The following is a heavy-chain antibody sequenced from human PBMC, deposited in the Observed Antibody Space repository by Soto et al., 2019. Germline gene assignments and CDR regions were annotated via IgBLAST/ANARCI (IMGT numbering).Heavy chain of an antibody. V-gene: IGHV1-18*01. Sequence: QVQLVQSGAEVKKPGASVKVSCKASGYTFTSYGISWVRQAPGQGLEWMGWISTYNGNTKYAQKLQGRATMTTDTTPRTAYMELRSLRSDDTAVFYCAREMVRGVGSDYWGQGTLVTVSS. CDR2: ISTYNGNT. CDR3: AREMVRGVGSDY. D-gene: IGHD3-10*01. J-gene: IGHJ4*02. CDR1: GYTFTSYG.